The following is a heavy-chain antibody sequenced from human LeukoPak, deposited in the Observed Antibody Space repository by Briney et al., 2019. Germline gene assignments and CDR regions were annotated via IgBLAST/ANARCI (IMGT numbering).Heavy chain of an antibody. J-gene: IGHJ5*02. CDR3: ARSDWFDP. D-gene: IGHD2-21*01. CDR1: GFTFSGYW. CDR2: IKGDGSIT. Sequence: GGSLRLSCAASGFTFSGYWMHWVRQAPGKGLVWVSRIKGDGSITSYADSVKGRVTISRDNAKNTLYLQMNSLRAEDTAVYYCARSDWFDPWGQGTLVIVSS. V-gene: IGHV3-74*01.